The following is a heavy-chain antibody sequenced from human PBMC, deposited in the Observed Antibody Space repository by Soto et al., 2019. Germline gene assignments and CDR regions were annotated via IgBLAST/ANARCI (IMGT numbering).Heavy chain of an antibody. CDR2: IIQDGRAI. CDR1: GFSSSDYW. J-gene: IGHJ4*02. CDR3: AIEGELSLLPLDY. D-gene: IGHD2-15*01. Sequence: VGSLRLSGAASGFSSSDYWMSWVRQAPGRGLEWVAHIIQDGRAIYYVDSVRGRFTISRDSAGNSVFLEMHRLRVEDTAVYYCAIEGELSLLPLDYWGLGTLVTVS. V-gene: IGHV3-7*03.